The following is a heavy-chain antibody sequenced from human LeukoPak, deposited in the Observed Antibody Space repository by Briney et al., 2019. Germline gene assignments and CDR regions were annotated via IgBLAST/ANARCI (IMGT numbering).Heavy chain of an antibody. CDR2: IIPILGIA. CDR1: GGTFSSYA. J-gene: IGHJ4*02. CDR3: ARDLLWGAAAGRGDY. D-gene: IGHD6-13*01. Sequence: SVKVSCKASGGTFSSYAISWVRQAPGRGLEWMGRIIPILGIANHAQKFQGRVTITADKSTSTAYMELSSLRSEDTAVYYCARDLLWGAAAGRGDYWGQGTLVTVSS. V-gene: IGHV1-69*04.